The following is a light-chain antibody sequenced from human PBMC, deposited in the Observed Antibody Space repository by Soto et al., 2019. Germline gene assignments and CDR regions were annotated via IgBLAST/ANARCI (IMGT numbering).Light chain of an antibody. V-gene: IGKV1-12*01. CDR3: QQTNTFLPLP. CDR1: QGISNW. Sequence: DIQMTQSPSSVSASVGDRVTITCRASQGISNWLAWYQQQPGKAPKLLIYAASSLQSGVPSRFSGGGSGTHFTLIISSLQPEDFATYYCQQTNTFLPLPFGGGTKVRSN. CDR2: AAS. J-gene: IGKJ4*01.